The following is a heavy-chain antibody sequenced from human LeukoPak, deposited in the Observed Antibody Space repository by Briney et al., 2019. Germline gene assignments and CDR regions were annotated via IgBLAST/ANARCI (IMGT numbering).Heavy chain of an antibody. V-gene: IGHV3-30*04. J-gene: IGHJ4*02. CDR2: ISYDGSNK. D-gene: IGHD4-17*01. CDR3: ARVGGDYLDY. Sequence: GGSLRLSCPASGFTFSSYAMHWVRQAPGKGLEWVAVISYDGSNKYYADSVKGRFTISRDNAKNSLYLQMNSLRAEDTAVYYCARVGGDYLDYWGQGTLVTVSS. CDR1: GFTFSSYA.